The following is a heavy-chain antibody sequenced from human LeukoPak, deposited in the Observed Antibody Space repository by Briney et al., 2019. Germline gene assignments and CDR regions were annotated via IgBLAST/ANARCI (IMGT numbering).Heavy chain of an antibody. CDR2: INPSGGST. CDR1: GYTFTSYY. J-gene: IGHJ4*02. Sequence: ASVKASCKASGYTFTSYYMHWVRQAPGQGLEWMGVINPSGGSTSYAQKFQGRVTITRDTSTSTVYMDLSSLRSEDTAVYYCARDSYLEFAYFQGADYWGQGTRVTVSS. V-gene: IGHV1-46*01. CDR3: ARDSYLEFAYFQGADY. D-gene: IGHD2-2*01.